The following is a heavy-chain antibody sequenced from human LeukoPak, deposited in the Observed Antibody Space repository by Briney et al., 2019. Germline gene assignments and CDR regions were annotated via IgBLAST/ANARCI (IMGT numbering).Heavy chain of an antibody. J-gene: IGHJ3*02. Sequence: PSETLSLICTVSGGSISSYYWSWIRQPAGKGLEWIGRIYTSGSTNYNPSLKSRVTMSVDTSKNQFSLKLSSVTAADTAVYYCARTSTQRWLVAGDAFDIWGQGTMVTVSS. CDR2: IYTSGST. V-gene: IGHV4-4*07. D-gene: IGHD6-19*01. CDR3: ARTSTQRWLVAGDAFDI. CDR1: GGSISSYY.